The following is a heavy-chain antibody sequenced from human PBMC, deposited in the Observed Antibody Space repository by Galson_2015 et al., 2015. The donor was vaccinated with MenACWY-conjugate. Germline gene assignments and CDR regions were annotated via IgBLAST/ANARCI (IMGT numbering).Heavy chain of an antibody. CDR1: GFTVSSNY. Sequence: SLRLSCAASGFTVSSNYMSWVRQAPGKGLEWVSVIYSGGSTYYADSVKGRFTTSRDNSKNTLYLQMNSLRAEDTAVYYCARSRGYCSGGSCYLDYWGQGTLVTVSS. CDR3: ARSRGYCSGGSCYLDY. D-gene: IGHD2-15*01. J-gene: IGHJ4*02. CDR2: IYSGGST. V-gene: IGHV3-53*01.